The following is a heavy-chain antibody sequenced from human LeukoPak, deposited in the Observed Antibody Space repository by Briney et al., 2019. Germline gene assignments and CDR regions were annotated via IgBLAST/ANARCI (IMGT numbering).Heavy chain of an antibody. CDR1: GFTFSDYN. CDR3: AREGCSGGSCYYNYYYMDV. Sequence: GGSLRLSCAASGFTFSDYNMSWIRQAPGKGLEWVSYISSSGSTIYYADSVKGRFTISRDNAKNSLYLQMNSLRAEDTAVYYCAREGCSGGSCYYNYYYMDVWGKGTTVTVSS. V-gene: IGHV3-11*04. CDR2: ISSSGSTI. J-gene: IGHJ6*03. D-gene: IGHD2-15*01.